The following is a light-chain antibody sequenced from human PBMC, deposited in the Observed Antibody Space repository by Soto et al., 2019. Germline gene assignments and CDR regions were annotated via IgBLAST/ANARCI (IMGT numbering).Light chain of an antibody. CDR3: QQYNDWSWT. Sequence: EIVMTQSPATLSVSPGERVTLSCRASQSVSSNVVWYQQKPGQTPRLLIYGASTRATGFPARFSGSGSGTEFTLTISRLQSEDSAVYYCQQYNDWSWTFGQGTKVDIK. CDR2: GAS. CDR1: QSVSSN. J-gene: IGKJ1*01. V-gene: IGKV3-15*01.